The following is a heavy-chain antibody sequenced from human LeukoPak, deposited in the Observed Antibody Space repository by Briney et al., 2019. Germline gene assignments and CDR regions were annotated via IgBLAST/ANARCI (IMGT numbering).Heavy chain of an antibody. CDR3: AKGPVAGWVYFQH. J-gene: IGHJ1*01. Sequence: PGGSLRLSCAASGFTFSSYGMHWVRQAPGKGLEWVAVIWYDGSNKYYADSVKGRFTISRDNSKNTLYLQMNSLRAEDTAAYYCAKGPVAGWVYFQHWGQGTLVTVSS. D-gene: IGHD6-19*01. V-gene: IGHV3-33*06. CDR2: IWYDGSNK. CDR1: GFTFSSYG.